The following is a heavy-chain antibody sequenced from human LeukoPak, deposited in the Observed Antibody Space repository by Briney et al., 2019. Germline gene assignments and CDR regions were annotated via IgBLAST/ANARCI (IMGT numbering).Heavy chain of an antibody. CDR3: ARGVWYSAGNWFDP. J-gene: IGHJ5*02. Sequence: SSETLSLTCTVSGGSISSGGYYWSWIRQHPGKGLEWIGYIYYSGSTYYNPSLKSRVTISVDTSKNQFSLKLSSVTAADTAVYYCARGVWYSAGNWFDPWGQGTPVTVSS. V-gene: IGHV4-31*03. D-gene: IGHD2-21*02. CDR1: GGSISSGGYY. CDR2: IYYSGST.